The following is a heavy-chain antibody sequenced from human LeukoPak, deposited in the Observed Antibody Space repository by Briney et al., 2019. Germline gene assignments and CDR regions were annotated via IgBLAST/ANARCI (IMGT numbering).Heavy chain of an antibody. D-gene: IGHD3-3*01. Sequence: GESLKISCKGSGYSFTSYWIGWVRQMPGKGLEWMGIIYPGDSDTRYSPSFQGQVTISADKSISTACLQWSSLKASDTAMYYCARLKYDFWSGSPGYYYYGMDVWGQGTTVTVSS. CDR3: ARLKYDFWSGSPGYYYYGMDV. J-gene: IGHJ6*02. V-gene: IGHV5-51*01. CDR1: GYSFTSYW. CDR2: IYPGDSDT.